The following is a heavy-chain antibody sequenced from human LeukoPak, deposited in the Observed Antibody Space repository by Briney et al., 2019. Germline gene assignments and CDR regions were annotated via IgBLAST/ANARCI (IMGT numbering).Heavy chain of an antibody. CDR1: GGSLSSYY. V-gene: IGHV4-59*01. CDR3: ARGRDGYLDDY. CDR2: IYYSGST. D-gene: IGHD5-24*01. J-gene: IGHJ4*02. Sequence: SETLSLTCTVSGGSLSSYYWSWIRQPPGKGLEWIGYIYYSGSTNYNPSLKSRVTISVDTSKNQFSLKLSSVTAADTAVYYCARGRDGYLDDYWGQGTLVTVSS.